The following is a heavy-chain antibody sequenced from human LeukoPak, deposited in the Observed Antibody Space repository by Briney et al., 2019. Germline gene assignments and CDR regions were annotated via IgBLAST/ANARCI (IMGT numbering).Heavy chain of an antibody. CDR1: GFTFSSNW. D-gene: IGHD6-13*01. CDR2: INQDESEK. V-gene: IGHV3-7*01. Sequence: GGSLRLSCVASGFTFSSNWMYWVRQAPGKGLEWVANINQDESEKYYVDSVKGRFTISRDNAKNSLYLQMNSLRAEDTAVYYCTRGTSMMAAANRVVDYWGQGTLVTVSS. J-gene: IGHJ4*02. CDR3: TRGTSMMAAANRVVDY.